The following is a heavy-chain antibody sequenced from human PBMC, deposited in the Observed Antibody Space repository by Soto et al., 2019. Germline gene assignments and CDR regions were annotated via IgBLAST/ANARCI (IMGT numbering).Heavy chain of an antibody. J-gene: IGHJ6*02. Sequence: SETLSLTCTFSCGSIISYYWSWIRQPPGKGLEWIGYIYYSGSTNYNPSLKSRVTISVDTSKNQFSLKLSSVTAADTAVYYCARVTTNYYYGMDVWGQGTTVT. D-gene: IGHD4-17*01. V-gene: IGHV4-59*01. CDR1: CGSIISYY. CDR3: ARVTTNYYYGMDV. CDR2: IYYSGST.